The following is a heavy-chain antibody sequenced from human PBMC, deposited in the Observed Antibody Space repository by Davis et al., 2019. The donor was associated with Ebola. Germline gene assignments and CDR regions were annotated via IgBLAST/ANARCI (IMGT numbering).Heavy chain of an antibody. J-gene: IGHJ4*02. D-gene: IGHD3-22*01. CDR2: INHSGST. Sequence: SETLSLTCAVYGGSFTTYYWSWIRQPPGKGLEWIGEINHSGSTNYNPSLKSRVTISVDTSKNQFSLKLSSVTAADTAVYYCARHPTEYYYDSSGYYSLPTIFDYWGQGTLVTVSS. CDR1: GGSFTTYY. CDR3: ARHPTEYYYDSSGYYSLPTIFDY. V-gene: IGHV4-34*01.